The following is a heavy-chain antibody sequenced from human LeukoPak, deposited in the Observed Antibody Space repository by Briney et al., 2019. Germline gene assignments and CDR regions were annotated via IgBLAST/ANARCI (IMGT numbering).Heavy chain of an antibody. J-gene: IGHJ4*02. V-gene: IGHV1-2*02. CDR3: ARSNDYDSSGYYYPY. D-gene: IGHD3-22*01. CDR2: INPNSGGT. Sequence: ASVKVSCKASGYTFTGYYMHWVRQAPGQGLEWMGWINPNSGGTNYAQKFQGRVTMTRDTSISTAYMEVISLTSDDTAVYYCARSNDYDSSGYYYPYWGQGTLVTVSP. CDR1: GYTFTGYY.